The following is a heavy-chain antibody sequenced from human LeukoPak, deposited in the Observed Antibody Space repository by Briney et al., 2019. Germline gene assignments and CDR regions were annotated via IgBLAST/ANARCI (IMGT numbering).Heavy chain of an antibody. CDR3: VRDNPRCCGVSTANIDDF. CDR1: GFTFSRDS. V-gene: IGHV3-48*01. Sequence: GGSLRLSCAASGFTFSRDSMNWVRQAPGKGLEWVAYINGGGDPIFYADSVRGRFTISRDNAKNSLYLQMNNLGAEDTAVYYCVRDNPRCCGVSTANIDDFWGQGTLVTVSS. D-gene: IGHD4-17*01. CDR2: INGGGDPI. J-gene: IGHJ4*02.